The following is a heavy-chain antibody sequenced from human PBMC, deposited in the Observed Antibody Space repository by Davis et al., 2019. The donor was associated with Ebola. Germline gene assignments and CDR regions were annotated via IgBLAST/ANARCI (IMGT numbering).Heavy chain of an antibody. CDR2: ISAYNGNT. J-gene: IGHJ1*01. CDR1: GYTFTSYG. V-gene: IGHV1-18*01. Sequence: AASVKVSCKASGYTFTSYGINWVRQAPGQGLEWMGWISAYNGNTNYAQKLQGRVTMTTDTSTSTAYMELRSLRSDDTAVYYCARAPGLGCSSTSCYLDFQHWGQGTLVTVSS. CDR3: ARAPGLGCSSTSCYLDFQH. D-gene: IGHD2-2*01.